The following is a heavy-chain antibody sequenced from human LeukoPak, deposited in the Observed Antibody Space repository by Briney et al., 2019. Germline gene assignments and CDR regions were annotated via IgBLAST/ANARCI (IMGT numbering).Heavy chain of an antibody. Sequence: PGGSLRLSXATSDFTVIRNYMTWVRQAPGKGLECVSVIHSNDDTYYAASVRGRFTISRDSSNHMLYLQMNSLRAEDTAIYYCTRGHAAMGEYWGQGTLVTVSS. CDR1: DFTVIRNY. CDR2: IHSNDDT. D-gene: IGHD5-18*01. V-gene: IGHV3-53*01. J-gene: IGHJ4*02. CDR3: TRGHAAMGEY.